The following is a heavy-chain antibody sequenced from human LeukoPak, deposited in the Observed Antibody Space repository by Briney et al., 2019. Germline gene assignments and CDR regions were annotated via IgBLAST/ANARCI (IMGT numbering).Heavy chain of an antibody. J-gene: IGHJ6*03. CDR2: IRYDGSNK. CDR1: GFTFSSYG. CDR3: AKAVYYYYYMDV. Sequence: GGSPRLSCAASGFTFSSYGMHWVRQAPGKGLEWVAFIRYDGSNKYYADSVKGRFTISRDNSKNTLYLQMNSLRAEDTAVYYCAKAVYYYYYMDVWGKGTTVTISS. V-gene: IGHV3-30*02.